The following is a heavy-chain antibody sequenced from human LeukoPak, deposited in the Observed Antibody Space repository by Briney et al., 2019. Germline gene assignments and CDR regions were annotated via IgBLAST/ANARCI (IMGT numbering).Heavy chain of an antibody. CDR1: GGSISSYY. J-gene: IGHJ4*02. Sequence: PSETLSLTCSVSGGSISSYYWSWVRQPPGKGLEWIGYISYSGSTNYNPSLKSRVTISLDTTKNQFSLRLSSMTAADTAVYYCARVVVRTNFDYWGQGTLVSVSS. D-gene: IGHD2-15*01. V-gene: IGHV4-59*01. CDR3: ARVVVRTNFDY. CDR2: ISYSGST.